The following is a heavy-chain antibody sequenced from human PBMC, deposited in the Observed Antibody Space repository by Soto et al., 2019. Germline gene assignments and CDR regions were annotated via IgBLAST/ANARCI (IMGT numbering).Heavy chain of an antibody. Sequence: QVQLHQWGAGLLKPSETLSLTCGVYNGSFMGYYWTWVGQPPGKGVVWIGAINHFGSTNYNPSLKSRTAIYIDPSKHPSFLILRSLTAADTAVYSGPGLNGGGFFDACDYWGQGILVTVSS. J-gene: IGHJ4*02. CDR2: INHFGST. D-gene: IGHD3-3*01. CDR1: NGSFMGYY. V-gene: IGHV4-34*01. CDR3: PGLNGGGFFDACDY.